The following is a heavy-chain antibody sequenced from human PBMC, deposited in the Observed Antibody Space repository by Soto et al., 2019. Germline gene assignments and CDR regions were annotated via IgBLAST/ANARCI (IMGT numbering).Heavy chain of an antibody. J-gene: IGHJ4*02. Sequence: ASVKVSCKASGYTFTSYGISWVRQAPGQGLEWMGWISAYNGNTNYAQKLQGRVTMTTDTSTSTAYMELRSLRSDDTAVYYCARGVQYCYYDFWSGYYTNFDYWGQGTLVTVSS. D-gene: IGHD3-3*01. CDR1: GYTFTSYG. CDR3: ARGVQYCYYDFWSGYYTNFDY. V-gene: IGHV1-18*01. CDR2: ISAYNGNT.